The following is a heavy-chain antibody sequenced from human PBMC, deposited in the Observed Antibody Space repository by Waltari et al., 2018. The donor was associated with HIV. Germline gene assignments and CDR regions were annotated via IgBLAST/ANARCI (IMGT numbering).Heavy chain of an antibody. J-gene: IGHJ6*02. D-gene: IGHD6-13*01. CDR1: GFTFSSPL. V-gene: IGHV3-23*01. Sequence: VQLLESGGGLVPPGGSLRLSCAAYGFTFSSPLKRWVRQAPGKGLEWVSGISGSGGSTYYVDSVKGRFTISRDNSKNTLYLQMNSLRAEDTAVYYCAKDHSALRIAGARGYYGMDVWGQGTTVTVSS. CDR3: AKDHSALRIAGARGYYGMDV. CDR2: ISGSGGST.